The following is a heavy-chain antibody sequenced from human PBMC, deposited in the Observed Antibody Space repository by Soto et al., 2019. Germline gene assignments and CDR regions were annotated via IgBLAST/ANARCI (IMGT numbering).Heavy chain of an antibody. CDR2: TYYRFKWYN. Sequence: QTLSLTCAISGDSVSSNSAAWNWIRQSPSRGLEWLGRTYYRFKWYNDYAVSVKSRIPINPDTSKNQFSLQLNSVTPEDTAVYYCARAYSSGWPPFDAFDIWGQGTMVTVSS. CDR3: ARAYSSGWPPFDAFDI. V-gene: IGHV6-1*01. CDR1: GDSVSSNSAA. D-gene: IGHD6-19*01. J-gene: IGHJ3*02.